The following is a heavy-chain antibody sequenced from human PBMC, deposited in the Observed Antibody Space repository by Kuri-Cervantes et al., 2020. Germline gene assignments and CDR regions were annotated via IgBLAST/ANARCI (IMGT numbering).Heavy chain of an antibody. CDR3: ASVYDILTGSYAFDI. J-gene: IGHJ3*02. D-gene: IGHD3-9*01. CDR1: GGSISSSNW. V-gene: IGHV4-4*02. Sequence: SETLSLTCAVSGGSISSSNWWSWVRQPPGKGLEWIGEIYHSGSTNYNPSLKSRVTMSVDKSKNQFSLKLSSVTAADTAVYYCASVYDILTGSYAFDIWGQGTMVTVSS. CDR2: IYHSGST.